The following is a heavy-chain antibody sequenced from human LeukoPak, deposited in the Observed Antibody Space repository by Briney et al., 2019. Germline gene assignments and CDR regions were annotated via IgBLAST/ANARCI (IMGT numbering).Heavy chain of an antibody. J-gene: IGHJ4*02. CDR3: ATVGGLDSSGFHGPQRPRLWDY. CDR1: GYTLTGLS. V-gene: IGHV1-24*01. D-gene: IGHD3-22*01. CDR2: FDPEDGET. Sequence: ASVRVSCKVSGYTLTGLSMHWVRQAPGKGLEWMGGFDPEDGETIYAQKFQGRVTMTEDTSTDTAYMELSSLRSEDTAVYYCATVGGLDSSGFHGPQRPRLWDYWGQGTLVTVSS.